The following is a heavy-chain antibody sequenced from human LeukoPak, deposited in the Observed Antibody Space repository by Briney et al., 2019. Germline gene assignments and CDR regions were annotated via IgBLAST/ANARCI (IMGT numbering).Heavy chain of an antibody. D-gene: IGHD6-6*01. CDR3: ARDYSSSSGYFDY. Sequence: PGGPLRLSCAASGFTFSSYALSWVRQAPGKGLEWVSAITASGDSTYYADSVEGRFTISRDNSKNTLYLQMNSLRGDDSAVYYCARDYSSSSGYFDYWGQGTLVTVSS. CDR1: GFTFSSYA. J-gene: IGHJ4*02. V-gene: IGHV3-23*01. CDR2: ITASGDST.